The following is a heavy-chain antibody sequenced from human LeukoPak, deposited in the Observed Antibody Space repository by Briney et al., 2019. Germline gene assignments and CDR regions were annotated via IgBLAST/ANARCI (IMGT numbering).Heavy chain of an antibody. CDR2: ISSSSSYI. CDR3: ARDGNGGWELVAGQFYGMDV. CDR1: GFTFSSYS. D-gene: IGHD1-26*01. Sequence: GGSLRLSCAASGFTFSSYSMNWVRQAPGKGLEWVSSISSSSSYIYYADSVKGRFTISRDNAKSSLYLQMNSLRAEDTAVYYCARDGNGGWELVAGQFYGMDVWGQGTTVTVSS. J-gene: IGHJ6*02. V-gene: IGHV3-21*01.